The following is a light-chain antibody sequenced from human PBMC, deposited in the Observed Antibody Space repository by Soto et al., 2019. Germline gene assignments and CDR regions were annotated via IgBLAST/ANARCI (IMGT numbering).Light chain of an antibody. CDR2: GAS. J-gene: IGKJ2*01. V-gene: IGKV3-15*01. Sequence: IVLTQSPAPLSVSPGERATLSCRAGQSVNNNLAWYQQKPGQAPRLLIYGASTRAADIPARFSGDGSGTEFTLTTSSLQSEDCAVYFCQQYNNWPYTFGQGTKLAI. CDR1: QSVNNN. CDR3: QQYNNWPYT.